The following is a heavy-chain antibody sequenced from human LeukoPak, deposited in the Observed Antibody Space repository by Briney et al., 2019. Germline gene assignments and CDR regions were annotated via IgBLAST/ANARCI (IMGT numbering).Heavy chain of an antibody. D-gene: IGHD1/OR15-1a*01. V-gene: IGHV4-39*01. CDR1: GGSISSSSYY. CDR2: IYYSGST. CDR3: ARLSYNWNTGY. Sequence: SETLSLTCSVSGGSISSSSYYWGWIRQPPGKGLEWIGSIYYSGSTYYSPSLNGRVTISVDTSKNQFSLKLNSVTAADTAVYYCARLSYNWNTGYWGQGTLVTVSS. J-gene: IGHJ4*02.